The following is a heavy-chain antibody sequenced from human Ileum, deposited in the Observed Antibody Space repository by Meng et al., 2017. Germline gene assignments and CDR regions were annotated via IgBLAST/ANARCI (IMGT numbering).Heavy chain of an antibody. Sequence: QWQLQESGPGLLKPSGTLSLTCTVSGVSITSNYWWRLLRQPPGEGLELIGEYSHGRSTNNTPSLHRRITISLTKSNNQFSLKLNSATAADTAVYYCAAKAVAVPVDSWGQGALVTVSS. CDR2: YSHGRST. D-gene: IGHD4-23*01. J-gene: IGHJ5*01. CDR3: AAKAVAVPVDS. CDR1: GVSITSNYW. V-gene: IGHV4-4*02.